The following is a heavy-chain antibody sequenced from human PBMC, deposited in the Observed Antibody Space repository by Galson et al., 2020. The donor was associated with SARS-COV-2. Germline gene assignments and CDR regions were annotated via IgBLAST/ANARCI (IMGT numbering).Heavy chain of an antibody. CDR1: GFTFDDYA. Sequence: GGSLRLSCAASGFTFDDYAMHWFRQAPGKGLEWVSGISWNSGSIGYADSVKGRFTISRDNAKNSLYLQMNSLRAEDTALYYCAKDRVIGLRLQQDAFDIWGQGTMVTVSS. CDR2: ISWNSGSI. J-gene: IGHJ3*02. V-gene: IGHV3-9*01. D-gene: IGHD5-12*01. CDR3: AKDRVIGLRLQQDAFDI.